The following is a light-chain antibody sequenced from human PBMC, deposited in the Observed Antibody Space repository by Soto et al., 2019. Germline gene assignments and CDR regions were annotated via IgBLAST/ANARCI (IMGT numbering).Light chain of an antibody. J-gene: IGKJ4*01. CDR1: QGIGVY. CDR3: QKYNSAPLT. Sequence: DIQMTRSPSSVSASLGDRVTITCRASQGIGVYLAWFQQKPGNVPKLLIYAASTLQSGVPSRFSGSGSGTDFTLTISSLQPEDVATYYCQKYNSAPLTFGGGTKVEIK. CDR2: AAS. V-gene: IGKV1-27*01.